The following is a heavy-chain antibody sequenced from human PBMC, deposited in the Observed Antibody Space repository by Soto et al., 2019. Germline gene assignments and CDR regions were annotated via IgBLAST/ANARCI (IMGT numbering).Heavy chain of an antibody. J-gene: IGHJ4*02. D-gene: IGHD3-22*01. Sequence: VSCKASGGTFSSYAISWVRQAPGQGLEWMGGIIPIFGTANYAQKFQGRVTITADESTSTAYMELSSLRSEDTAVYYCARAHPYYYDSPRSWQAFDYWGQGTLVTASS. CDR3: ARAHPYYYDSPRSWQAFDY. CDR2: IIPIFGTA. V-gene: IGHV1-69*01. CDR1: GGTFSSYA.